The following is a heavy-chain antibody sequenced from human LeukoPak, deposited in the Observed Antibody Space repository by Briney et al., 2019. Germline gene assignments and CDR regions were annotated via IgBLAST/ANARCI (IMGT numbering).Heavy chain of an antibody. V-gene: IGHV4-38-2*01. CDR1: GYSISSGYY. CDR2: IYHSGST. Sequence: SETLSLTCAVSGYSISSGYYWGWIRQPPGKGREWIGSIYHSGSTYYNPSLKSRVTISVDTSKNQFSLKLSSVTAADTAVYYCAIHTYYDSSGYYYWGQGTLVTVSS. CDR3: AIHTYYDSSGYYY. D-gene: IGHD3-22*01. J-gene: IGHJ4*02.